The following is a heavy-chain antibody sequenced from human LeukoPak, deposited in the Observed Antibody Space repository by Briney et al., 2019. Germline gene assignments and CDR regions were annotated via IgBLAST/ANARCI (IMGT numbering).Heavy chain of an antibody. V-gene: IGHV4-59*01. D-gene: IGHD6-13*01. CDR1: GVSISSYY. CDR3: ARGRIAAAGYFDY. CDR2: IYYSGST. J-gene: IGHJ4*02. Sequence: SETLSLTCTVSGVSISSYYWSWIRQPPGKGLEWIGYIYYSGSTNYNPSLKSRVTISVDTSKNQFSLKLSSVTAADTAVYYCARGRIAAAGYFDYWGQGTLVTVSS.